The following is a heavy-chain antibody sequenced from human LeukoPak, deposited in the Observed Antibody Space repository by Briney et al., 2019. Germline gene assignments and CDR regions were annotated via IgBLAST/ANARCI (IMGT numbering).Heavy chain of an antibody. Sequence: SETLSLTCTVSGGSISSYYWSWIRQPPGKGLEWIGYIYYSGSTNYNPSLKSRVTISVDTSKNQFSLKLSSVTAADTAVYYCAKDGYYYGSGSYYRLAGMDVWGQGTTVTVS. CDR2: IYYSGST. D-gene: IGHD3-10*01. J-gene: IGHJ6*02. CDR3: AKDGYYYGSGSYYRLAGMDV. CDR1: GGSISSYY. V-gene: IGHV4-59*12.